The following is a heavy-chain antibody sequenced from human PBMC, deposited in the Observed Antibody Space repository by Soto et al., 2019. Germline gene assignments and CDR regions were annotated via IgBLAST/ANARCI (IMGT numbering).Heavy chain of an antibody. D-gene: IGHD6-13*01. Sequence: ASVKVSCKASGYTFTGYYMHWVRQAPGRGLEWMGWINPNSGGTNYAQKFQGWVTMTRDTSISTAYMELSRLRSDDTAVYYCARTDPEQQNDYYYYYGMDVWGQGTTVTVSS. J-gene: IGHJ6*02. CDR3: ARTDPEQQNDYYYYYGMDV. CDR1: GYTFTGYY. CDR2: INPNSGGT. V-gene: IGHV1-2*04.